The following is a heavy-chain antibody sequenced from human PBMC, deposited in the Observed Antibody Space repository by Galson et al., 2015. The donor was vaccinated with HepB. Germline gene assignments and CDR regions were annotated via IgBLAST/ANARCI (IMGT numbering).Heavy chain of an antibody. CDR3: ARESNGYVVY. Sequence: SVKVSCKASGYTFTGYYIHWVRQAPGQGLEWMGRINPNSGGTDSAQKFQGRVTMTRDTSISTAFMELSRLRSDDTAMYYCARESNGYVVYWGQGTLVTVSS. CDR1: GYTFTGYY. D-gene: IGHD3-22*01. CDR2: INPNSGGT. J-gene: IGHJ4*02. V-gene: IGHV1-2*06.